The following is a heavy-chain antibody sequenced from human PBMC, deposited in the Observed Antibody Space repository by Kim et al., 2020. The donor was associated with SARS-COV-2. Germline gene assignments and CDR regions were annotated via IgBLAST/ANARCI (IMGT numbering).Heavy chain of an antibody. CDR3: ARPNGSIKRAVDI. CDR1: GGSISSSSYY. J-gene: IGHJ3*02. D-gene: IGHD2-15*01. Sequence: SETLSLTCTVSGGSISSSSYYWGWIRQPPGKGLEWIGSIYYSGSTYYNPSLKSRVTISVDTSKNQFSLKLSSVTAADTAVYYCARPNGSIKRAVDIWGQGTMVTVSS. V-gene: IGHV4-39*01. CDR2: IYYSGST.